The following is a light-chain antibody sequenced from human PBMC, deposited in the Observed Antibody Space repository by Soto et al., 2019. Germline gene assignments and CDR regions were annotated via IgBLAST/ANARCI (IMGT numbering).Light chain of an antibody. J-gene: IGLJ1*01. CDR3: SPYTDRSTYV. Sequence: QSVLTQPASVSGSLGQSITISCTGTSSDVGAYNSVSWYQQHPGKAPKLIIFEVFNRPSGASTRFSGSKSGNTASLTISGLQADDEADYYCSPYTDRSTYVFGTGNKV. V-gene: IGLV2-14*01. CDR2: EVF. CDR1: SSDVGAYNS.